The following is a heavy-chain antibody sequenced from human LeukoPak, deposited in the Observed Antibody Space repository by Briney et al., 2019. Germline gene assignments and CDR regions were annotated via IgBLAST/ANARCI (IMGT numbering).Heavy chain of an antibody. D-gene: IGHD3-3*01. CDR2: IYTSGST. V-gene: IGHV4-4*07. Sequence: SETLSLTCTVSDGSISSYYWSWIRQPAGKGLEWIGRIYTSGSTNYNPSLKSRVTMSVDTSKNQFSLKLSSVTAADTAVYYCARVEVFWSGHDAFDIWGQGTMVTVSS. CDR1: DGSISSYY. CDR3: ARVEVFWSGHDAFDI. J-gene: IGHJ3*02.